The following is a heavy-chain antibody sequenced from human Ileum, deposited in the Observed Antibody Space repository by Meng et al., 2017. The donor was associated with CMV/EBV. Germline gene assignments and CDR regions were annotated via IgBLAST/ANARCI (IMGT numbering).Heavy chain of an antibody. J-gene: IGHJ4*02. CDR1: GFTFSNYW. Sequence: GGSLRLSCAASGFTFSNYWMPWVRQAPGKGLEWVSVIYSGGSTYYADSVKGRFTISRDNSKNTLYLQMNSLRAEDTAVYYCARGPLGYFDYWGQGTLVTVSS. V-gene: IGHV3-53*01. CDR3: ARGPLGYFDY. CDR2: IYSGGST. D-gene: IGHD1-26*01.